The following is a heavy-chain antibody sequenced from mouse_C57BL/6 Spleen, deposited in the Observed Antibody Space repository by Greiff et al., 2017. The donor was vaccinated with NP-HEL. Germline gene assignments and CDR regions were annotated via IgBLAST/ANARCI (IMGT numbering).Heavy chain of an antibody. CDR3: TGGLYPFAY. CDR2: IRLKSDNYAT. V-gene: IGHV6-3*01. D-gene: IGHD2-12*01. CDR1: GFTFSNYW. Sequence: EVKVEESGGGLVQPGGSMKLSCVASGFTFSNYWMNWVRQSPEKGLEWVAQIRLKSDNYATHYAESVKGRFTISRDDSKSSVYLQMNNLRAEDTGIYYCTGGLYPFAYWGQGTLVTVSA. J-gene: IGHJ3*01.